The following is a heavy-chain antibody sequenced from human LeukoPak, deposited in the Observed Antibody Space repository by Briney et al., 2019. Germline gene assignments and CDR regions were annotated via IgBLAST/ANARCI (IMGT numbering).Heavy chain of an antibody. D-gene: IGHD4-23*01. CDR1: GGTFSSYA. CDR3: ARGSFGYGGHRSYYYYYYMDV. V-gene: IGHV1-69*05. J-gene: IGHJ6*03. Sequence: SVKVSCKASGGTFSSYAISWVRQAPGQGLEWMGGVIPIFGTANYAQKFQGRVTITTDESTSTAYMELSSLRSEDTAVYYCARGSFGYGGHRSYYYYYYMDVWGKGTTVTVSS. CDR2: VIPIFGTA.